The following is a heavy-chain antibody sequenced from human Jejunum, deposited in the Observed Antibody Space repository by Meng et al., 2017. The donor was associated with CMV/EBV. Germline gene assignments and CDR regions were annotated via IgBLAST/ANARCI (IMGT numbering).Heavy chain of an antibody. CDR1: GFTFSSYA. V-gene: IGHV3-7*01. Sequence: GFTFSSYAMTWVRQAPGKGLEWVANINEDGGEIYYVDSLKGRFTISRDNAKNSLYLQMNSLRAEDSAVYYCARITTFGTGLHGMDVWGQGTTVTVSS. D-gene: IGHD3-3*01. J-gene: IGHJ6*02. CDR3: ARITTFGTGLHGMDV. CDR2: INEDGGEI.